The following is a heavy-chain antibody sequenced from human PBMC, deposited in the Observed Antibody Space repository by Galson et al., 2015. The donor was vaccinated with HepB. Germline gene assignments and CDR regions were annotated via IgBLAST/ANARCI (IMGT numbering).Heavy chain of an antibody. CDR2: FSSSGGNK. D-gene: IGHD3-10*01. CDR3: AKVGSRSEVHYWSFDR. J-gene: IGHJ2*01. Sequence: SLRLSCAASGFTFSSYSMSWVRQAPGKGLEWVSAFSSSGGNKYYADSVKGRFTISRDNAKNTLYLQMNSLRAEDTAVYYCAKVGSRSEVHYWSFDRWGRGTLGTVSP. V-gene: IGHV3-23*01. CDR1: GFTFSSYS.